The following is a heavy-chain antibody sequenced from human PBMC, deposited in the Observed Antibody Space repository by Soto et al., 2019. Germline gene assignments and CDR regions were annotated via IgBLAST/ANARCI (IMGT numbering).Heavy chain of an antibody. CDR1: GFTLSSYD. CDR3: AREFCSGGVCYGWYDFVH. D-gene: IGHD2-15*01. Sequence: EVQLVASGGDLVQPGGSLTLSCGISGFTLSSYDMHWVRQTPGKGLEWVSSIGVTGDTYYLDSVRGRFTISRENARDSVYLQMNSLRAEDTAVYFCAREFCSGGVCYGWYDFVHWGQGTLVTVSA. J-gene: IGHJ4*02. V-gene: IGHV3-13*01. CDR2: IGVTGDT.